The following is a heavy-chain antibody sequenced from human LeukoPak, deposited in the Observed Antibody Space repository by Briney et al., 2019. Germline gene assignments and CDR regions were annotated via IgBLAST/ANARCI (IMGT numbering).Heavy chain of an antibody. Sequence: PSQTLSLTCTVSGGSISSGSYYWSWIRQPAGKGLEWIGRIYTSGSTNYNPSLKSRVTISVDTSKNQFSLKLSSVTAADTAVYYCARGPVLRFLEWYFDYWGQGTLVTVSS. D-gene: IGHD3-3*01. CDR2: IYTSGST. V-gene: IGHV4-61*02. J-gene: IGHJ4*02. CDR3: ARGPVLRFLEWYFDY. CDR1: GGSISSGSYY.